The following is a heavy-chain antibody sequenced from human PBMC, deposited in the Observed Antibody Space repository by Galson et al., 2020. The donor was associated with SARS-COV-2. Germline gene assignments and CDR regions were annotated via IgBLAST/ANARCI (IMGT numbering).Heavy chain of an antibody. J-gene: IGHJ4*02. CDR2: ISGSGGRT. CDR3: AKEVADGGNSGRLYYFDY. CDR1: GFIFSNYA. Sequence: GESLKISCVASGFIFSNYAMSWVRQAPGKGLEWVSGISGSGGRTDYADSVKGRFTISRDKSKNTLYLQMNSLRAEDTAVYYCAKEVADGGNSGRLYYFDYWGQGTLVTVSS. V-gene: IGHV3-23*01. D-gene: IGHD2-21*02.